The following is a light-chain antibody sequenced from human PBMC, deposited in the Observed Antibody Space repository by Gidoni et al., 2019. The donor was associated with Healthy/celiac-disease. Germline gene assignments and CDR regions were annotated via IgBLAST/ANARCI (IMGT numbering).Light chain of an antibody. CDR1: QSVSSSY. Sequence: EHVLTQSPGTLSLSPGERATLPCRASQSVSSSYLAWYQQKPGQAPRLLIYGASSRATGIPDRFSGSGSGTDFTLTISRLEPEDFAVYYCQQYGSSPRTFGQGTKLEIK. CDR3: QQYGSSPRT. J-gene: IGKJ2*01. V-gene: IGKV3-20*01. CDR2: GAS.